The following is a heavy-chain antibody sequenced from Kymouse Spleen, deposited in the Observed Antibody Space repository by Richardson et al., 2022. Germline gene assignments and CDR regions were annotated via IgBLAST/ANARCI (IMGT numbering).Heavy chain of an antibody. V-gene: IGHV3-33*01. D-gene: IGHD1-1*01,IGHD1-20*01. J-gene: IGHJ4*02. CDR2: IWYDGSNK. Sequence: QVQLVESGGGVVQPGRSLRLSCAASGFTFSSYGMHWVRQAPGKGLEWVAVIWYDGSNKYYADSVKGRFTISRDNSKNTLYLQMNSLRAEDTAVYYCARDLATGTTKGFDYWGQGTLVTVSS. CDR3: ARDLATGTTKGFDY. CDR1: GFTFSSYG.